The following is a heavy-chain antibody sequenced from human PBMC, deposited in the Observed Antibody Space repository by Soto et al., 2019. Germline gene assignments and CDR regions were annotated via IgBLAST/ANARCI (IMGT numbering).Heavy chain of an antibody. CDR2: ISWDGGST. J-gene: IGHJ6*02. V-gene: IGHV3-43D*04. Sequence: PGGSLRLSCAASGFTFDDYAMHWVRQARGKGLEWVSLISWDGGSTYYADSVKGRFTISRDNSKNSLYLQMNSLRAEDTAFYYCAKDIGLPRFPTGMDVWGQGTTVTVSS. CDR1: GFTFDDYA. CDR3: AKDIGLPRFPTGMDV.